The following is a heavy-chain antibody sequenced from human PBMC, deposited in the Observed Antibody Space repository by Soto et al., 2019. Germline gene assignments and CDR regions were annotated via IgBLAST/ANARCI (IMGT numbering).Heavy chain of an antibody. CDR2: IWYDGSKK. CDR1: GFTFRKYG. D-gene: IGHD1-1*01. CDR3: AKDAPPSAVCPLQTGGGLDV. J-gene: IGHJ6*02. Sequence: QVQLVESGGGVVQPGRSLRLSCAASGFTFRKYGMHWVRQAPGKGLEWLAVIWYDGSKKYYADSVKGRFTTSRDNSNNPRYLEMHSLRAEDTAAYYCAKDAPPSAVCPLQTGGGLDVWGQGTTVSVSS. V-gene: IGHV3-33*06.